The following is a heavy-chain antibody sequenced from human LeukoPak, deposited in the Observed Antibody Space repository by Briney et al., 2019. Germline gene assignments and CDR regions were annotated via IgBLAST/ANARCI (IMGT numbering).Heavy chain of an antibody. Sequence: GASVKVSCKASGYTFTSYGISGVRQAPGQGLEWMGWISAYNGNTNYAQKLQGRVTMTTDTSTSTAYMELRSLRSDDTAVYYCARGRSSGWYGLDYYYYYGMDVWGQGTTVTVSS. V-gene: IGHV1-18*01. CDR2: ISAYNGNT. CDR3: ARGRSSGWYGLDYYYYYGMDV. CDR1: GYTFTSYG. J-gene: IGHJ6*02. D-gene: IGHD6-19*01.